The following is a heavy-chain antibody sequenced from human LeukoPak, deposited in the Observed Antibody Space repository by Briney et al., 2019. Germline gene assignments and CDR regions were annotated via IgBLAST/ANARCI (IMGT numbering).Heavy chain of an antibody. CDR2: LSGSGGST. Sequence: GGSLRLSCAASGFTFSSYAMNWVRQAPGKGLEWVSALSGSGGSTYYADSVKGRFTISRDDSKNTVYLQMDSLRAEDTAMYYCARDRGDYSDYSDFFDAWGQGTLVTFSS. CDR3: ARDRGDYSDYSDFFDA. CDR1: GFTFSSYA. D-gene: IGHD4-11*01. J-gene: IGHJ4*02. V-gene: IGHV3-23*01.